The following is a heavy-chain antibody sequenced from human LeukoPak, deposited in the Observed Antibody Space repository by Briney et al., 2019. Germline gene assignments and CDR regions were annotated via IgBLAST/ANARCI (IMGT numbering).Heavy chain of an antibody. Sequence: SAKVSCKASGGTFSSYAISWVRQAPGQGLEWMGGIIPIFGTANYAQKFQGRVTITADESTSTAYVELSSLRSEDTAVYYCARREVVVVPAAPPDYYGMDVWGKGTTVTVSS. CDR3: ARREVVVVPAAPPDYYGMDV. V-gene: IGHV1-69*01. CDR2: IIPIFGTA. CDR1: GGTFSSYA. J-gene: IGHJ6*04. D-gene: IGHD2-2*01.